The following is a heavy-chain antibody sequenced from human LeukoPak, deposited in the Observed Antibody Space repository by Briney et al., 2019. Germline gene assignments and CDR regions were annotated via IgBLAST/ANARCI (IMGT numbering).Heavy chain of an antibody. Sequence: GGSLRLSCAASGFISSSYGIHWVRQAPGKGLEWITLISYDGNKITYADSVKGRFTISRDNSNHRAFLQMNSLRPEDTAVYYCAKDIRGGSYLDLWGQGTLVSVSS. D-gene: IGHD3-16*02. CDR2: ISYDGNKI. CDR1: GFISSSYG. V-gene: IGHV3-30*18. J-gene: IGHJ4*02. CDR3: AKDIRGGSYLDL.